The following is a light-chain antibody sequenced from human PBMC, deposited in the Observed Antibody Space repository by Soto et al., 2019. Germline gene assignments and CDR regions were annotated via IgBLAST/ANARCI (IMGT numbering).Light chain of an antibody. CDR2: EVT. J-gene: IGLJ1*01. V-gene: IGLV2-8*01. Sequence: QSALAQPPSASGSPGQSVTISCTGTSSDVGGYSFVSWYQQYPGKAPKLIIYEVTKRPSGVPDRFSGSKSGNTASLTVSGLQTGDEADYYCSSYGGSNNFVFGTGTKVTVL. CDR3: SSYGGSNNFV. CDR1: SSDVGGYSF.